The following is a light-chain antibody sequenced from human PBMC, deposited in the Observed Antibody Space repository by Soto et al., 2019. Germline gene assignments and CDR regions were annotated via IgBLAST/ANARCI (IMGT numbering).Light chain of an antibody. CDR3: AAWDDSLNGHVV. J-gene: IGLJ2*01. Sequence: QSVLTQPPSASGTPGLRVTMSCSGSSSNIGSNTVNWYQQLPGTAPKLLIYSNNQRPSGVPDRFSGSKSGTSASLAISGLQSEDEADYYCAAWDDSLNGHVVFGGGTKLTVL. CDR1: SSNIGSNT. CDR2: SNN. V-gene: IGLV1-44*01.